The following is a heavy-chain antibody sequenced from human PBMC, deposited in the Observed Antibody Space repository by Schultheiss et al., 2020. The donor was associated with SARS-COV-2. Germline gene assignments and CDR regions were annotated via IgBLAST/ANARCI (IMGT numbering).Heavy chain of an antibody. V-gene: IGHV4-61*01. D-gene: IGHD6-6*01. CDR1: GGSVSSGSYY. CDR3: AREQQLVQCYYYGMDV. Sequence: SETLSLTCTVSGGSVSSGSYYWSWIRQPPGKGLEWIGYIYYSGSTNYNPSRKSRVTISVDTSKNQFSLKLSSVTAADTAVYCCAREQQLVQCYYYGMDVWGQGTTVTVSS. J-gene: IGHJ6*02. CDR2: IYYSGST.